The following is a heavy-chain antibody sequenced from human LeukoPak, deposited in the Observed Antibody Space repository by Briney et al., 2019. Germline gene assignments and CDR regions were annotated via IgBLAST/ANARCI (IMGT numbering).Heavy chain of an antibody. V-gene: IGHV4-34*01. J-gene: IGHJ1*01. CDR3: ARGRFKVVIAPAEYFQH. CDR1: GGSFSGYY. D-gene: IGHD2-21*01. CDR2: INHSGST. Sequence: SETLSLTCAVYGGSFSGYYWSWIRQPPGKGLEWIGEINHSGSTNYNPSLKSRVTISVDTSKNQFSLKLSSVTAADTAVYYCARGRFKVVIAPAEYFQHWGQGTLVTVSS.